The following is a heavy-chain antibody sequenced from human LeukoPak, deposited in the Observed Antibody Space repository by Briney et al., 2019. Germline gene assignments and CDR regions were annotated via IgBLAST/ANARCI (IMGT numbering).Heavy chain of an antibody. CDR2: IYTSGST. J-gene: IGHJ6*02. Sequence: SETLSLTCTVSGGSISSYYWSWIRQPAGKGLEWIGRIYTSGSTNYNPSLKSQVTMSVDTSKNQFSLKLSSVTAANTAVYYCARDGLLYSGYDSAPDYYGMDVWGQGTTVTVSS. D-gene: IGHD5-12*01. V-gene: IGHV4-4*07. CDR3: ARDGLLYSGYDSAPDYYGMDV. CDR1: GGSISSYY.